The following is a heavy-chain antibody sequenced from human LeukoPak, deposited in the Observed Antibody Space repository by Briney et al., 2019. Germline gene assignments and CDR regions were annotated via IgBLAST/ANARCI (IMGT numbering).Heavy chain of an antibody. CDR2: ISGSGGST. Sequence: GGSLRLSCAASGFTFSGYAMSWVRKAPGKGLEWVSAISGSGGSTYYADSVKGRFTISRDNSKNTLYLQMNSLRAEDTAVYYCAKDKYSSSHDYWGQGTLVTVSS. V-gene: IGHV3-23*01. CDR3: AKDKYSSSHDY. J-gene: IGHJ4*02. CDR1: GFTFSGYA. D-gene: IGHD6-6*01.